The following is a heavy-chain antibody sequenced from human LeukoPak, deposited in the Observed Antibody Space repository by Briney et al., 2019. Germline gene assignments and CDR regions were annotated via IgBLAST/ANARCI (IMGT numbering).Heavy chain of an antibody. V-gene: IGHV1-18*01. CDR3: ARSTLYSGSYYDFDY. CDR2: ISAYNGNT. CDR1: GYTFTSYG. D-gene: IGHD1-26*01. Sequence: ASVKVSCKASGYTFTSYGISWVRQAPGQGLEWMGWISAYNGNTNYAQKLQGRVTMTTDTSTSTAYMELRSLRSDDTAVYYCARSTLYSGSYYDFDYWGQGTLVTVSS. J-gene: IGHJ4*02.